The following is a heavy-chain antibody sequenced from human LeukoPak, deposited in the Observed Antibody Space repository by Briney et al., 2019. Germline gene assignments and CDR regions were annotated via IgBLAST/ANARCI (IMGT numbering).Heavy chain of an antibody. CDR1: GYSISSGYY. Sequence: SETLSLTCAVSGYSISSGYYWGWIRQPPGKGLEWIGSIYHSGSTYYNPSLKSRVTISVDTSKNQFYLKLSSVTAADTAVYYCARVARAEWLPDAYFDYWGQGTLVTVSS. CDR2: IYHSGST. CDR3: ARVARAEWLPDAYFDY. D-gene: IGHD3-3*01. J-gene: IGHJ4*02. V-gene: IGHV4-38-2*01.